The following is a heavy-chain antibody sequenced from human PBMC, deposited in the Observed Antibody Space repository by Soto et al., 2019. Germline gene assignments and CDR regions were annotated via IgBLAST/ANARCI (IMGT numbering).Heavy chain of an antibody. D-gene: IGHD1-1*01. Sequence: SETLSLTCSVSGGSINNRTYYWGWIRQPPGKGLEWIGSISYSGRTYDNPSLKSRVTISSDTSNNQFSLKLSSVTAADTGVYYCASHPLNWSDADSWGQGVLVTVSS. V-gene: IGHV4-39*01. J-gene: IGHJ4*02. CDR3: ASHPLNWSDADS. CDR2: ISYSGRT. CDR1: GGSINNRTYY.